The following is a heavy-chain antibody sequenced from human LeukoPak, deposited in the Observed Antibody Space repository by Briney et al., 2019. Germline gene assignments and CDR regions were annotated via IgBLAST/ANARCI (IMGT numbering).Heavy chain of an antibody. J-gene: IGHJ5*02. CDR2: IHYSGST. D-gene: IGHD2-21*02. CDR3: ARVTGGDSNWFDP. Sequence: SETLSLTCTVSGGSIRSNSYYWGWIRQPPGKGLEWIGSIHYSGSTYYNPSLKSRVTISVDTSKNQFSLKLSSVTAADTAVYYCARVTGGDSNWFDPWGQGTLVTVSS. V-gene: IGHV4-39*01. CDR1: GGSIRSNSYY.